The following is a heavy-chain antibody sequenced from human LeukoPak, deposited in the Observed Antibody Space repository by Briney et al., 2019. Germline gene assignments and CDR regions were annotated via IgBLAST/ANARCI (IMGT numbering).Heavy chain of an antibody. CDR1: GGSISSYY. CDR3: ARGTVTTDYFDY. CDR2: IYYSGST. D-gene: IGHD4-17*01. J-gene: IGHJ4*02. V-gene: IGHV4-59*01. Sequence: SETLSLTCTVSGGSISSYYWSWIRQPPGKGLEWIGYIYYSGSTNYNPSLKSRVTISVDTSKNQFSLKLSSVTAADTAVYYCARGTVTTDYFDYWGQGTLVTVSS.